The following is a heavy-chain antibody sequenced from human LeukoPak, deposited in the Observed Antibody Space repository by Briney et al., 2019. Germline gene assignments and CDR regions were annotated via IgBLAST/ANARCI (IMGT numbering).Heavy chain of an antibody. CDR2: ISGSGDT. Sequence: GGSLRLSCAASGFTFSNSAMSWVRQGPGKGLEWVSGISGSGDTYYADSVKGRFTISRDNSMNTLYVHMNSLRAEDTAVYFCAKAAVAGLFYYYGMDVWGQGTTVTVSS. J-gene: IGHJ6*02. D-gene: IGHD6-19*01. CDR3: AKAAVAGLFYYYGMDV. CDR1: GFTFSNSA. V-gene: IGHV3-23*01.